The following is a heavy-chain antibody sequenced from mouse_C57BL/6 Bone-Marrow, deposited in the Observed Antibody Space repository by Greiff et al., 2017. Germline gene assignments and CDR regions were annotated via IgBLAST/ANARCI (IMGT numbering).Heavy chain of an antibody. D-gene: IGHD1-1*01. CDR1: GFTFSSYA. Sequence: EVKVVESGEGLVKPGGSLKLSCAASGFTFSSYAMSWVRQTPEKRLEWVAYISSGGDYIYYADTVKGRFTISRDNARNTLYLQMSSLKSEDTAMYYCTRDERGSSDWYFDVWGTGTTVTVSS. V-gene: IGHV5-9-1*02. J-gene: IGHJ1*03. CDR2: ISSGGDYI. CDR3: TRDERGSSDWYFDV.